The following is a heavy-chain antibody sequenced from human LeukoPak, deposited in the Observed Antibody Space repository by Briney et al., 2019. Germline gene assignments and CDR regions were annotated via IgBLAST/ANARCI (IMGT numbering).Heavy chain of an antibody. Sequence: PGGSLRLSCAASGFTFSSYAMSWVRQAPGKGLEWVSAISGSGGSTYYADAVKGRFTISRDNSKNTLYLQMNSLRAEDTAVYYCAKTNPLFTMIKLGAFDYWGQGTLVTVSS. CDR3: AKTNPLFTMIKLGAFDY. CDR2: ISGSGGST. J-gene: IGHJ4*02. V-gene: IGHV3-23*01. D-gene: IGHD3-22*01. CDR1: GFTFSSYA.